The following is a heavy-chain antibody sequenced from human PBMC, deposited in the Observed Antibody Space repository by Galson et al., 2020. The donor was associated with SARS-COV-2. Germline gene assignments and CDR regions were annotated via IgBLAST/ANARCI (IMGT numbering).Heavy chain of an antibody. CDR1: GFISRDYC. J-gene: IGHJ6*02. CDR3: ARDMRCPSGVCRFYGLDV. Sequence: GGSLRVSCAASGFISRDYCMSWVRQAPGQGLEWVSSISSSSSYKNYADSVKGRLTVSRDNAKRSLFLQVTSLRVEDTAVYYCARDMRCPSGVCRFYGLDVWGQGTTVTVSS. D-gene: IGHD2-8*01. V-gene: IGHV3-21*01. CDR2: ISSSSSYK.